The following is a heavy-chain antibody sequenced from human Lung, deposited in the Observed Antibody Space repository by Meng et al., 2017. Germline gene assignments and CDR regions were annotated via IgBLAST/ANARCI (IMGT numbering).Heavy chain of an antibody. Sequence: QVPLRPGGLGLLKPSETLSLTCVVSGGSFSDYYWSWIRQPPGKGLEWIGEINHSGSTNYNPSLESRATISVDTSQNNLSLKLSSVTAADSAVYYCARGPTTMAHDFDYWGQGTLVTVSS. V-gene: IGHV4-34*01. CDR2: INHSGST. CDR1: GGSFSDYY. J-gene: IGHJ4*02. D-gene: IGHD4-11*01. CDR3: ARGPTTMAHDFDY.